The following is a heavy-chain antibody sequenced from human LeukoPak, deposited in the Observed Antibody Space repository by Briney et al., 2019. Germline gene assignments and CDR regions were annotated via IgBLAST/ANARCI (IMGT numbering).Heavy chain of an antibody. CDR2: IYYSGST. D-gene: IGHD3-9*01. CDR1: GGSISSSSYY. J-gene: IGHJ4*02. CDR3: ARRPVDYDILTPFDY. Sequence: SETLSLTCTVSGGSISSSSYYWGWIRQPPGKGLEWIGSIYYSGSTYYNPSLKSRVTISVDTSKSQFSLKLSSVTAADTAVYYCARRPVDYDILTPFDYWGQGTLVTVSS. V-gene: IGHV4-39*01.